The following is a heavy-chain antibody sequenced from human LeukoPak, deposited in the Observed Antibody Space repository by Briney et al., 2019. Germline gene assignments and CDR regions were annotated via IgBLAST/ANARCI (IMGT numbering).Heavy chain of an antibody. J-gene: IGHJ6*02. V-gene: IGHV3-30-3*01. D-gene: IGHD2-2*01. Sequence: PGGSLTLSCAASGFTLSSYAMQCLRQAPGKGLEWVAVISYDGSNKYYADSVKGRFTISRDNSKNTLYLQMNSLRAEDVAVYYCARPNSPEYQLLWHYYYDIDGQGQGTTVTVSS. CDR1: GFTLSSYA. CDR3: ARPNSPEYQLLWHYYYDIDG. CDR2: ISYDGSNK.